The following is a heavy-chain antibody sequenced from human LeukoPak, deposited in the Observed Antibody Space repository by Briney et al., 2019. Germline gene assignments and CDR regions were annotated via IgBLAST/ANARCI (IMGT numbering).Heavy chain of an antibody. CDR1: GYTFTSYG. CDR3: ARELDLYGSGSYRVYFDY. J-gene: IGHJ4*02. CDR2: ISAYNGNT. Sequence: ASVKVSCKASGYTFTSYGISWVRQAPGQGLGWMGWISAYNGNTNYAQKLQGRVTMTTDTSTSTAYMELGSLRSDDTAVYYCARELDLYGSGSYRVYFDYWGQGTLVTVSS. D-gene: IGHD3-10*01. V-gene: IGHV1-18*01.